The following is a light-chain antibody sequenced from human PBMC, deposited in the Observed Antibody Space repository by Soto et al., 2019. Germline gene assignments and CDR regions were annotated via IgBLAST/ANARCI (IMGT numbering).Light chain of an antibody. J-gene: IGKJ4*01. CDR3: QQSYTTPT. Sequence: DIQMTQSPSSLSASVGDRVTITCRASQNVIIYVNWYQQKPGKAPKLLMYATSSLQSGVPSRFSGSGSGTEFTLTISSLQPEDFATYYCQQSYTTPTFGGGTKVEIK. V-gene: IGKV1-39*01. CDR2: ATS. CDR1: QNVIIY.